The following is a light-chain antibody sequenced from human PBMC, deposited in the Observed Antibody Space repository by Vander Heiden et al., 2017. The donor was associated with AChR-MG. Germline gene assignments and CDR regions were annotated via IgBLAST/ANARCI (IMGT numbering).Light chain of an antibody. CDR2: YDT. CDR3: LVWDSSSKHWV. Sequence: YVLTQPPSVPVAPAQTAKLPCGGDNTGCKNVHWYRQTPGEAPMVVIIYDTDRPAGIPERISASSSGNTATLTISRVEAGDEADYYCLVWDSSSKHWVFGGGTKVTVL. CDR1: NTGCKN. V-gene: IGLV3-21*01. J-gene: IGLJ3*02.